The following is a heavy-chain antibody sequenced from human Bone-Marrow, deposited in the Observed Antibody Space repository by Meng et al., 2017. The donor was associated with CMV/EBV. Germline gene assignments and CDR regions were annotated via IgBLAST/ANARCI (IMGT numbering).Heavy chain of an antibody. Sequence: ASVKVSCKASGYSFSENYIHWVRQAPGQGLEWMGCINPKSGVTYYSQKFQGRVTMTGDTTIITAYMDLSRLRSDDTAVYYCARSPPPIFTVTKIYYYYGMDVWGQGTTVTVSS. CDR3: ARSPPPIFTVTKIYYYYGMDV. CDR2: INPKSGVT. V-gene: IGHV1-2*02. CDR1: GYSFSENY. D-gene: IGHD4-17*01. J-gene: IGHJ6*02.